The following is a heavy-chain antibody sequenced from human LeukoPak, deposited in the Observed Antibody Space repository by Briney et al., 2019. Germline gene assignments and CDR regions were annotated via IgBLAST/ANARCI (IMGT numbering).Heavy chain of an antibody. D-gene: IGHD3-9*01. CDR2: IYYSGST. CDR3: ARHTNYDILTGYWIYFDY. CDR1: GGSISTNY. V-gene: IGHV4-59*08. J-gene: IGHJ4*02. Sequence: SETLSLTCTVFGGSISTNYWSWIRQPPGKGLEWIGYIYYSGSTNYNPSLKSRVTISVDTSKNQFSLKLSSVTAADTAVYYCARHTNYDILTGYWIYFDYWGQGTLVTVSS.